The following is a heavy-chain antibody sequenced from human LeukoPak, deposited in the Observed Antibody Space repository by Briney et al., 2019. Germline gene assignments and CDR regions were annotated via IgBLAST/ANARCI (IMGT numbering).Heavy chain of an antibody. CDR2: IYYSGST. D-gene: IGHD6-13*01. J-gene: IGHJ3*02. V-gene: IGHV4-39*07. CDR1: GGSISSSSYY. Sequence: PSETLSLTCTVSGGSISSSSYYWGWIRQPPGKGLEWIGSIYYSGSTYYNPSLKSRVTISVDTSKNQFSLKLSSVTAADTAVYYCARVTAGYSSSWPPRDDAFDIWGQGTMVTVSS. CDR3: ARVTAGYSSSWPPRDDAFDI.